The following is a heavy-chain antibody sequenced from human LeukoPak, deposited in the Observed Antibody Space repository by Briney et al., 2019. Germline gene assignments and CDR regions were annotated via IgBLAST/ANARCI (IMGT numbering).Heavy chain of an antibody. CDR2: IYYSGST. Sequence: PSETLSLTCTVSGGSVSSGSYYWSWIRQPPGKGLEWIGYIYYSGSTNYNPSLKSRVTISVDTSKNQFSLKLSSVTAADTAVYYCARGPHYYDSSGYAYYYYGMDVWGQGTTVTVSS. CDR3: ARGPHYYDSSGYAYYYYGMDV. J-gene: IGHJ6*02. V-gene: IGHV4-61*01. D-gene: IGHD3-22*01. CDR1: GGSVSSGSYY.